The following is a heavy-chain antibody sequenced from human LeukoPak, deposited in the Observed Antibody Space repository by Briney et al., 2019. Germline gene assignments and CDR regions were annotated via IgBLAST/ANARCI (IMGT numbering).Heavy chain of an antibody. CDR1: EYTFTNYA. J-gene: IGHJ2*01. CDR2: INTGNGNT. D-gene: IGHD3-16*01. Sequence: ASVKVSCKASEYTFTNYAMHWVRQAPGQRLEWMGWINTGNGNTKYSQKFQGRVTITRDTSASTAYMELSSLRSEDTAVYYCARVGPSYWYFDLWGRGTLVTVSS. V-gene: IGHV1-3*04. CDR3: ARVGPSYWYFDL.